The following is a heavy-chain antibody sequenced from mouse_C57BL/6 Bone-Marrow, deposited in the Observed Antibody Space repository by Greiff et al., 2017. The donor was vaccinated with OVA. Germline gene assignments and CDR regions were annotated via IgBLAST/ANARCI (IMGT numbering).Heavy chain of an antibody. CDR1: GYSITSGYY. CDR3: ARGGAHWYFDV. Sequence: EVHLVESGPGLVKPSQSLSLTCSVTGYSITSGYYWNWIRQFPGNKLEWMGYISYDGSNNYNPSLKNRISITRDTSKNQFFLKLNSVTTEDTATYYCARGGAHWYFDVWGTGTTVTVSS. J-gene: IGHJ1*03. V-gene: IGHV3-6*01. CDR2: ISYDGSN.